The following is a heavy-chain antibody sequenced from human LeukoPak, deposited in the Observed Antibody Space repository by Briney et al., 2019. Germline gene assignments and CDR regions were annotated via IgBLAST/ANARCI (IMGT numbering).Heavy chain of an antibody. CDR1: GYTFTSYD. D-gene: IGHD3-10*01. CDR3: ARGWLRFGELFY. V-gene: IGHV1-8*01. Sequence: GASVKVSCKASGYTFTSYDIDWVRQATGQGLEWMGWMNPTSGNTGYAQQFQGRVTMTRNTSISTAYMELSSLRSEDTAVYYCARGWLRFGELFYWGQGTLVTVSS. J-gene: IGHJ4*02. CDR2: MNPTSGNT.